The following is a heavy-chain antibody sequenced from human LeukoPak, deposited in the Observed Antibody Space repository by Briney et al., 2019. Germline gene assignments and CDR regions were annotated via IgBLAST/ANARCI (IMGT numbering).Heavy chain of an antibody. Sequence: GGSLRLSCAASGFTFSSYAMSWVRQAPGKGLEWVSDISGSGGSTYYGDSVKGRFTISRDNSKNTLYLQMTILRAEDTAVYYCAKDGPDSLYCSGGSCYRGYYYMDVWGKGTSVTVSS. CDR3: AKDGPDSLYCSGGSCYRGYYYMDV. J-gene: IGHJ6*03. D-gene: IGHD2-15*01. CDR1: GFTFSSYA. V-gene: IGHV3-23*01. CDR2: ISGSGGST.